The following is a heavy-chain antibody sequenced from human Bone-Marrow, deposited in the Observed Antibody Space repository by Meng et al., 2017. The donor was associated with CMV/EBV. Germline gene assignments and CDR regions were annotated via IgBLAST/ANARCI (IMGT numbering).Heavy chain of an antibody. V-gene: IGHV4-39*07. Sequence: SETLSLTCTVSGGSISSSSYYWGWIRQPPGKGLEWIGSIYYSGSTYYNLSLKSRVTISVDTSKNQFSLKLSSVTAADTAVYYCASEDIVVVPAARGHWFDPWGQGTLVTVSS. D-gene: IGHD2-2*01. CDR3: ASEDIVVVPAARGHWFDP. J-gene: IGHJ5*02. CDR2: IYYSGST. CDR1: GGSISSSSYY.